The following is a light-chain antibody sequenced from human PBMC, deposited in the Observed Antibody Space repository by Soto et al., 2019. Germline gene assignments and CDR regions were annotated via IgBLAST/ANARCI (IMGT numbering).Light chain of an antibody. V-gene: IGLV4-60*02. CDR1: SGHSNYN. Sequence: QSVLTQLSSASASLGSSVKLTCTLSSGHSNYNIAWHQQQPGKAPRYLMMLEGSRRYNKGVGVPDRFSGSGFGADRYLTIPNLQVEDEADYYCDTWDSNHAFGGGTKLTVL. CDR2: LEGSRRY. J-gene: IGLJ3*02. CDR3: DTWDSNHA.